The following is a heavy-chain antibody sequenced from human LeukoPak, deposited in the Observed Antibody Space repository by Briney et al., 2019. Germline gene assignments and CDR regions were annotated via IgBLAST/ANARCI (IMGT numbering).Heavy chain of an antibody. D-gene: IGHD4-11*01. CDR3: ARDRRESSKPNDAFDI. J-gene: IGHJ3*02. CDR1: GGSISSYY. CDR2: IYYTGST. V-gene: IGHV4-59*01. Sequence: SETLSLTCTVSGGSISSYYWSWIRQPPGKGLEWIGYIYYTGSTNYNPSLESRATISIDTSKKLLSLKLRSVTAADTAVYYCARDRRESSKPNDAFDIWGQGTMVTVSS.